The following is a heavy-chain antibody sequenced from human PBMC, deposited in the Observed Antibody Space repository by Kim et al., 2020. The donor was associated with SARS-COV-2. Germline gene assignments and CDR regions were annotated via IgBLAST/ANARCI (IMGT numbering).Heavy chain of an antibody. CDR1: GFIFSNAW. CDR2: IKSKTDGWAT. CDR3: TKILYYYGSGPTFDY. J-gene: IGHJ4*03. Sequence: GGSLRLSCAASGFIFSNAWMSWVRQAPGKGLEWVGHIKSKTDGWATDYAAPVKGRFTISRDDSKTTLYLQMNSLETEDTAVYYCTKILYYYGSGPTFDYWGHGTLVTVSS. D-gene: IGHD3-10*01. V-gene: IGHV3-15*01.